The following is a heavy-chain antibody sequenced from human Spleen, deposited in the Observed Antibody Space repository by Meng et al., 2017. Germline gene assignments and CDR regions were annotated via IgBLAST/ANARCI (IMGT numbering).Heavy chain of an antibody. CDR1: GGSFSGYC. V-gene: IGHV4-34*01. D-gene: IGHD6-13*01. Sequence: SETLSLTCAVYGGSFSGYCWSWIRQPPGKGLEWIGEINHSGSTNYNPSLKSRVTISVDTSKNQFSLKLSSVTAADTAVYYCARGISYSSSWYPTYGMDVWGQGTTVTVSS. J-gene: IGHJ6*02. CDR2: INHSGST. CDR3: ARGISYSSSWYPTYGMDV.